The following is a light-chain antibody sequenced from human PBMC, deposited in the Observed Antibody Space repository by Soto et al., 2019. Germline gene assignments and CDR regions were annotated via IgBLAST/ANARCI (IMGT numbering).Light chain of an antibody. CDR2: AAS. J-gene: IGKJ1*01. CDR3: HQSYRFTKT. Sequence: LTHPPPSPPSSVVDGRALTCRASQTVISYLIWYQQKPAKDPHLLIYAASTLQRGGPSWFSGSGCGAEFTLTIISRQQEEFVTYYCHQSYRFTKTFGRGTKVDIK. V-gene: IGKV1-39*01. CDR1: QTVISY.